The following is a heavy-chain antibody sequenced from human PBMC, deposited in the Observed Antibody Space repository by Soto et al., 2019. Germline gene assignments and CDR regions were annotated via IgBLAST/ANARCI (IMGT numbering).Heavy chain of an antibody. V-gene: IGHV1-8*01. CDR1: GYTFTSYD. D-gene: IGHD2-2*01. CDR3: ARGACSSTSCPIYYYYGMDV. J-gene: IGHJ6*02. CDR2: MNPNSGNT. Sequence: GASVKVSCKASGYTFTSYDINWVRQATGQGLEWMGWMNPNSGNTGYAQKFQGRVTMTRNTSISTAYMELSSLRSEDTAVYYCARGACSSTSCPIYYYYGMDVWGQGTTVTVS.